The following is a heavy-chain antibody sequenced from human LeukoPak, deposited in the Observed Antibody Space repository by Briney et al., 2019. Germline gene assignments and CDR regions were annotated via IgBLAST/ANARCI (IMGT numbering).Heavy chain of an antibody. CDR3: AKDVPAAGMMTTVTSDGY. D-gene: IGHD4-17*01. V-gene: IGHV3-30*18. CDR2: ISYDGSTK. J-gene: IGHJ4*02. Sequence: GGSLRLSCAASGFTFSSYGMHWVRQAPGKGLEWVAVISYDGSTKYYADSVKGRFTITRDNYKNTLYLQMNSLRAEDTAVYYCAKDVPAAGMMTTVTSDGYWGQGTLVTVSS. CDR1: GFTFSSYG.